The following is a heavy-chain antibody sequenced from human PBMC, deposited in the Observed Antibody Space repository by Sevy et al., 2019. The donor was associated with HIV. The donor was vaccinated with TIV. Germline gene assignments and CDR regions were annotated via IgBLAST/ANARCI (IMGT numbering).Heavy chain of an antibody. V-gene: IGHV3-49*03. CDR3: TRKNYGGNSDFDY. D-gene: IGHD4-17*01. CDR1: GFTFGDYA. CDR2: IRSNAYGGTT. Sequence: YLRLSCTASGFTFGDYAMSWFRQAPGKGLERVGFIRSNAYGGTTEYAASVKGRFTISRDDSKSIAYLQMNSLKTEDTAVYYRTRKNYGGNSDFDYWGQGTLVIVSS. J-gene: IGHJ4*02.